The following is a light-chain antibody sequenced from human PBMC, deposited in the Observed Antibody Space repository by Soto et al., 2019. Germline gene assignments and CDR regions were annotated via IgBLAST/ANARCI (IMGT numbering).Light chain of an antibody. CDR1: SSDVGGHDY. Sequence: QSALTQPASVSGSPGQSITISCNGTSSDVGGHDYVSWYQQHPGKAPKLMIFAGSHRPSGVPYRFSASKSGNTASLTISGLQAEDEADYFCSSYTDSDTLYVFGPGTKPPS. CDR3: SSYTDSDTLYV. CDR2: AGS. J-gene: IGLJ1*01. V-gene: IGLV2-14*01.